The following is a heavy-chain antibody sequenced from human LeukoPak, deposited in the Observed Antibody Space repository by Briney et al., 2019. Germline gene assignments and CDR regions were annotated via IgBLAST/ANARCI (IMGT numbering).Heavy chain of an antibody. CDR1: GGTFSSYA. CDR2: IIPIFGTA. J-gene: IGHJ4*02. CDR3: AREGSRVPAAQFDY. Sequence: SVKVSCKASGGTFSSYAISWVRQAPGQGLEWMGGIIPIFGTANYAQKFQGRVTITADESTSTAYMELSSLRSEDTAVYYCAREGSRVPAAQFDYWGQGTLVTVSS. D-gene: IGHD2-2*01. V-gene: IGHV1-69*13.